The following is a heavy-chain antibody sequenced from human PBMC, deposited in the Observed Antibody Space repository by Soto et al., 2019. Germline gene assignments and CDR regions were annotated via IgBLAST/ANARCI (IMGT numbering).Heavy chain of an antibody. CDR2: ISYDGSNK. Sequence: GGSLRLSCAASGFTFSSYGMHWVRQAPGKGLEWVAVISYDGSNKYYADSVKGRFTISRDNSKNTLYLQMNSLRAEDTAVYYCAKGENWDLFDYWGQGTLVTVSS. V-gene: IGHV3-30*18. D-gene: IGHD7-27*01. J-gene: IGHJ4*02. CDR3: AKGENWDLFDY. CDR1: GFTFSSYG.